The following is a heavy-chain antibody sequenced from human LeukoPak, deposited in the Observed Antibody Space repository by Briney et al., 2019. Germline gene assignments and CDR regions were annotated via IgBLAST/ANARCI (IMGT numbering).Heavy chain of an antibody. V-gene: IGHV4-34*01. CDR2: INHSGST. CDR3: ARAPRHADWFDP. Sequence: PSETLSLTCAVYGGSFSGYYWSWIRQPPGKGLEWIGEINHSGSTNYNPSLKSRVTISVDTSKNQFSLKLSSVTAADTAVCYCARAPRHADWFDPWGQGTLVTVSS. J-gene: IGHJ5*02. CDR1: GGSFSGYY. D-gene: IGHD2-2*01.